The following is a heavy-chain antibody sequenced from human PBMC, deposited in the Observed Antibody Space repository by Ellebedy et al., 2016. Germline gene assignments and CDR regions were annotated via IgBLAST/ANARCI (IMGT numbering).Heavy chain of an antibody. V-gene: IGHV4-4*02. CDR1: GASIIGTNW. J-gene: IGHJ4*02. CDR2: DYFDGTA. CDR3: GTRLHETSGSFIFDY. D-gene: IGHD5-12*01. Sequence: SETLSLXXAVSGASIIGTNWSTWVGRPPGKGLEWIGEDYFDGTAHYNPSLKTPVTLSVDHSNNRFSLKLTSVTATDTAVYYCGTRLHETSGSFIFDYWGQGILVTVSS.